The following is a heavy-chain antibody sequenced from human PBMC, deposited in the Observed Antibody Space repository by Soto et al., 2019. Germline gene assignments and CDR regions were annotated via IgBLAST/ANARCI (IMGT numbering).Heavy chain of an antibody. J-gene: IGHJ4*02. CDR1: VTVTSNY. Sequence: EVQLVESGGGLVQPGGSLRLSCAASVTVTSNYMTWVRQAAGEGLVWVSVIYSAGSTYYADSVKGRFTISRDNSRITLYLQMIGLRAADTAVYYCGRGTVAVAGKDYWGQGTLVTVSS. V-gene: IGHV3-66*01. D-gene: IGHD6-19*01. CDR3: GRGTVAVAGKDY. CDR2: IYSAGST.